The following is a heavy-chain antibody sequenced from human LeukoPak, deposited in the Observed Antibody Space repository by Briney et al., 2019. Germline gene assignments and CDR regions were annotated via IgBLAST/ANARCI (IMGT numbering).Heavy chain of an antibody. D-gene: IGHD3-10*02. J-gene: IGHJ6*04. V-gene: IGHV3-11*04. CDR1: RFTFSDSY. CDR3: AELGITMIGGV. CDR2: MNSDGSAI. Sequence: PGGSLRLSCAAPRFTFSDSYMSWIRQAPGKGLEWLAFMNSDGSAIDYADSVKGRFTISRDNAKNSLHLQMISLRAEDTAVYYCAELGITMIGGVWGKGTTVTISS.